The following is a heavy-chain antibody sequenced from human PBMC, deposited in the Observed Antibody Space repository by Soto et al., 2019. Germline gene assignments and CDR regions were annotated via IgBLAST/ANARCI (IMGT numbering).Heavy chain of an antibody. Sequence: GASVKVSCKASGFTFTSSAVQWVRQARGQRLEWIGWIVVGSGNTNYAQKFQERVTITRDMSTSTAYMELSSLRSEDTAVYYCARDQGAVAGTWVTSSYYGMDVWGQGTTVTVSS. V-gene: IGHV1-58*01. CDR3: ARDQGAVAGTWVTSSYYGMDV. J-gene: IGHJ6*02. CDR2: IVVGSGNT. D-gene: IGHD6-19*01. CDR1: GFTFTSSA.